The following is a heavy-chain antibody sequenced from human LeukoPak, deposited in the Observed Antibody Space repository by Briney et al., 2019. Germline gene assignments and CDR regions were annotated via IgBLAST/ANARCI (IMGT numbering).Heavy chain of an antibody. CDR3: GRGLSSSWYRAHRTSEYFQH. V-gene: IGHV4-34*01. CDR2: INHSGST. D-gene: IGHD6-13*01. CDR1: GGSFSGYY. J-gene: IGHJ1*01. Sequence: SETLSLTCAVYGGSFSGYYWSWIRQPPGKGLEWIGEINHSGSTNYNPSLKSRVTISVDTSKNQFSLKLTSVTAADTAVYYCGRGLSSSWYRAHRTSEYFQHWGQGTLVTVSS.